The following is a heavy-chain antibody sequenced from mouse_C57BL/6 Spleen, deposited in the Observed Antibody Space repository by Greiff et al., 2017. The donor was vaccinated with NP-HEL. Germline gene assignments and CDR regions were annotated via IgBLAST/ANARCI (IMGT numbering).Heavy chain of an antibody. CDR1: GFTFSSYT. D-gene: IGHD4-1*02. Sequence: EVKLMESGGGLVKPGGSLKLSCAASGFTFSSYTMSWVRQTPEKRLEWVATISGGGGNTYYPDSVKGRFTISRDNAKNTLYLQMSSLRSEDTALYYCASNFYFDYWGQGTTLTVSS. CDR2: ISGGGGNT. V-gene: IGHV5-9*01. J-gene: IGHJ2*01. CDR3: ASNFYFDY.